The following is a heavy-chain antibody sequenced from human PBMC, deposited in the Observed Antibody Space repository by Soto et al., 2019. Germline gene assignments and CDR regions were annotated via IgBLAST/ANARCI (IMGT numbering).Heavy chain of an antibody. Sequence: SETLSLTCTVSGGSISSDYWSWIRQPPGKGLEWIGYIYYSGSTNYNPSLKSRVTISVDTSKNQFSLKLSSVTAADTAVYYCARDRQPDGIWTFDFWGRG. CDR1: GGSISSDY. D-gene: IGHD2-15*01. J-gene: IGHJ4*02. CDR2: IYYSGST. V-gene: IGHV4-59*01. CDR3: ARDRQPDGIWTFDF.